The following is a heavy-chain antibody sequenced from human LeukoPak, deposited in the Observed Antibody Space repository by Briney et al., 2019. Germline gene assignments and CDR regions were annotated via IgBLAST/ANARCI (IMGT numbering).Heavy chain of an antibody. D-gene: IGHD6-13*01. CDR3: AKEAVAAAGPFDY. CDR2: ISGSGGSI. J-gene: IGHJ4*02. V-gene: IGHV3-23*01. CDR1: GFTFSSYA. Sequence: PGGSLRLSCAASGFTFSSYAMSWVRQAPGKGLEWVSSISGSGGSIYYAGSVKGRFTISRDNSKSTLYLQMNSLRAEDTAIYYCAKEAVAAAGPFDYGGQGTLVTVSS.